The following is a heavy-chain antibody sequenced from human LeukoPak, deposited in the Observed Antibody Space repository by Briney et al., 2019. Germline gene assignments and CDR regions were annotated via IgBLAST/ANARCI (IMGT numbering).Heavy chain of an antibody. CDR1: GGSISSYY. CDR2: IYYSGCT. CDR3: ARDEDSSGYSDY. V-gene: IGHV4-59*01. Sequence: PSETLSLTCTVSGGSISSYYWSWIRQPPGKGLEWIGYIYYSGCTNYNPSLKSRVTISVDTSKNQFSLKLSSVTAADTAVYYCARDEDSSGYSDYWGQGTLVTVSS. D-gene: IGHD3-22*01. J-gene: IGHJ4*02.